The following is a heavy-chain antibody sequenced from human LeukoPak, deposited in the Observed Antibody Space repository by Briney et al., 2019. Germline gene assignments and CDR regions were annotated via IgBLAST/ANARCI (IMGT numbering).Heavy chain of an antibody. Sequence: SGSTYYNPSLKSRVTISVDTSKNQFSLKLNSVTAADTAVYYCARDTDSWYFDYWGQGTLVTVSS. J-gene: IGHJ4*02. CDR3: ARDTDSWYFDY. D-gene: IGHD6-13*01. V-gene: IGHV4-39*02. CDR2: SGST.